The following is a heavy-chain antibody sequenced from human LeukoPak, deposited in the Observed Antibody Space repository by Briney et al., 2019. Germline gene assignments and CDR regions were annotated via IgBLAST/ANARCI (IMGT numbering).Heavy chain of an antibody. V-gene: IGHV3-9*01. D-gene: IGHD3-3*01. CDR1: GFTFDDYA. CDR2: ISWNSGSI. Sequence: PGGSLRLSCAASGFTFDDYAMHWVRQAPGKGLEWASGISWNSGSIGYADSVKGRFTISRDNAKNSLYLQMNSLRAEDTALYYCAKGPGYYDFWSGLPYYSDYWGQGTLVTVSS. CDR3: AKGPGYYDFWSGLPYYSDY. J-gene: IGHJ4*02.